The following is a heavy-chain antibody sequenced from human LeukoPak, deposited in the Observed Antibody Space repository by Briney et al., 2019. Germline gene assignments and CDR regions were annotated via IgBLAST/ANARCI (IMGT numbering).Heavy chain of an antibody. J-gene: IGHJ5*02. D-gene: IGHD5-12*01. Sequence: PSETLSLTCTVSGGSMRSYYWSWIRQPPGKGLEWIGYNYYSGTTKYNPSLKSRVTISVDTSKNQFSLKLNSLTAADTAVYYCARGHTESADDYGNWFHPWGQGTLVTVSS. CDR3: ARGHTESADDYGNWFHP. CDR2: NYYSGTT. CDR1: GGSMRSYY. V-gene: IGHV4-59*01.